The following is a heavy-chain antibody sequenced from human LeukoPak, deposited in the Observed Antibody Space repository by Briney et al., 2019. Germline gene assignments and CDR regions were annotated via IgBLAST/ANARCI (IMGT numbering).Heavy chain of an antibody. V-gene: IGHV3-30*18. D-gene: IGHD3-22*01. CDR2: ISYDGSNK. CDR1: GFTFSSYG. CDR3: AKDRDSSGYFVFDH. Sequence: GGSLRLSCAASGFTFSSYGMHWVRQAPGQGLEWVAVISYDGSNKYYADSVKSRFTLSRDNYNNTLYQQMNSRRDEDTAVYHCAKDRDSSGYFVFDHWGQGTLVTVSS. J-gene: IGHJ4*02.